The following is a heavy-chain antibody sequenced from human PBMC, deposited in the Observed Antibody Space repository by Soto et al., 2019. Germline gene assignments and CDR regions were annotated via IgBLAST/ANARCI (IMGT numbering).Heavy chain of an antibody. CDR1: GLTFTSSA. Sequence: GASVKVACKASGLTFTSSAMQWVRQARGQHLEWIGWIVVGSGNTNYAQKFQERVTITRDMSTSTAYMELSSLRSEDTAVYYCAADKRRYFDWLFPGSRYYYYMDVWGKGTTVTVPS. D-gene: IGHD3-9*01. CDR2: IVVGSGNT. V-gene: IGHV1-58*02. J-gene: IGHJ6*03. CDR3: AADKRRYFDWLFPGSRYYYYMDV.